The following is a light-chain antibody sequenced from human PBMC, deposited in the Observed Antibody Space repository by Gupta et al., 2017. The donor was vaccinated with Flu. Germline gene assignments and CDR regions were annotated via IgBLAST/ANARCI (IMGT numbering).Light chain of an antibody. V-gene: IGKV3-20*01. CDR1: QSVASY. CDR3: HHDCTSTT. J-gene: IGKJ2*01. Sequence: EIVLTQSPGTLSLSPGEGSTLSCRASQSVASYLAWYQQKTGQAPRLIIYGASSRATGIPGRFSGRGDEKDFSLTSSRREDEDFAVYYEHHDCTSTTFGQGTKMEIK. CDR2: GAS.